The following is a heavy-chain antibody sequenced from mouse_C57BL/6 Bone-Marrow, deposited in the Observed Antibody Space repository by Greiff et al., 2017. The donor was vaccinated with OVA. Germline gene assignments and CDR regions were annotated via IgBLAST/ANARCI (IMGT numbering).Heavy chain of an antibody. CDR3: ARERYYYGSISAWFAY. Sequence: DVKLVESGGGLVKPGGSLKLSCAASGFTFSSYAMSWVRQTPEKRLAWVATISDGGSYTYYPDNVQGRFTISRNNGKNNINVQMSHRKSEDTALYYCARERYYYGSISAWFAYWGQGTLVTVSA. D-gene: IGHD1-1*01. V-gene: IGHV5-4*01. CDR2: ISDGGSYT. J-gene: IGHJ3*01. CDR1: GFTFSSYA.